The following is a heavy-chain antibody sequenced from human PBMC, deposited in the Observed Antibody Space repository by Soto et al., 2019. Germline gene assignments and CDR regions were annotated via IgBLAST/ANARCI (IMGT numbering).Heavy chain of an antibody. CDR3: QSVAATPHFDY. V-gene: IGHV4-39*01. D-gene: IGHD2-15*01. Sequence: SETLSLTCTVSDGSISSSSYYWGWIRQPPEKGLEWIGSIYYSGSTYYNPSPKSRVTISVDTSKNQFSLKLSSVTAADTAVYYCQSVAATPHFDYWGQGTLVTVSS. J-gene: IGHJ4*02. CDR2: IYYSGST. CDR1: DGSISSSSYY.